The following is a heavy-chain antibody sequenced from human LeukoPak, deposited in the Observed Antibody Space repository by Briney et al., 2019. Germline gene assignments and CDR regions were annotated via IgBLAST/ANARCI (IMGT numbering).Heavy chain of an antibody. CDR2: IIPIFGTA. V-gene: IGHV1-69*13. J-gene: IGHJ3*02. D-gene: IGHD3-3*01. CDR1: GGTFSSYA. CDR3: ARDPNGYYDFWSGNRAFDI. Sequence: SVKVSCKASGGTFSSYAISWVRQAPGQGLKWMGGIIPIFGTANYAQKFQGRVTITADESTSTAYMELSSLRSEDTAVYYCARDPNGYYDFWSGNRAFDIWGQGTMVTVSS.